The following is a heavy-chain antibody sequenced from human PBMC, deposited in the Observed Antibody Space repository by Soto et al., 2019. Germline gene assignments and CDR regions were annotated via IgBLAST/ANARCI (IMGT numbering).Heavy chain of an antibody. D-gene: IGHD4-17*01. CDR2: IYYSVRS. CDR3: ARQRTTVVTQAYFDL. Sequence: SETLSLTCTVSGASITTSSYYWGWIRQPPGKGREGIGGIYYSVRSYDNPSLKSRVTMSVDTSKNQFSLTLNSVTAAAAAVYYCARQRTTVVTQAYFDLWGQGTLVTVSS. V-gene: IGHV4-39*01. J-gene: IGHJ4*02. CDR1: GASITTSSYY.